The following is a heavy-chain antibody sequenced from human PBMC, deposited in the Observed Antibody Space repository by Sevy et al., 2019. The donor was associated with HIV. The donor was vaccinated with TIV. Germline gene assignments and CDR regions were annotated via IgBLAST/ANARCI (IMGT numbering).Heavy chain of an antibody. CDR1: GISFTTSG. CDR3: ARDLRSNYNNYFDP. Sequence: GGSLRLSCVVSGISFTTSGMHWVRQAPGKGLEWVAVISYHGRDKFYAESVKGRSTISRDSSKNTLYLQMNSLTTEDTAVYYCARDLRSNYNNYFDPWGQGTLVTVSS. CDR2: ISYHGRDK. V-gene: IGHV3-30*03. J-gene: IGHJ5*02. D-gene: IGHD4-4*01.